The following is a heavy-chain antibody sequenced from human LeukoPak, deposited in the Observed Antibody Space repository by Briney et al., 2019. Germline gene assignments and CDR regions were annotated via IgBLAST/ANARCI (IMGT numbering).Heavy chain of an antibody. J-gene: IGHJ4*02. CDR2: IRYDGSNK. V-gene: IGHV3-30*02. D-gene: IGHD6-13*01. CDR1: GFTFSTYG. CDR3: AKDLSAAAGTGFDY. Sequence: GGSLGLSCAASGFTFSTYGIHWVRQAPGKGLEWVAFIRYDGSNKYYADSVKGRFTISRDNSKNTLHLQMNSLRLEDTALYYCAKDLSAAAGTGFDYWGQGTLVTVSS.